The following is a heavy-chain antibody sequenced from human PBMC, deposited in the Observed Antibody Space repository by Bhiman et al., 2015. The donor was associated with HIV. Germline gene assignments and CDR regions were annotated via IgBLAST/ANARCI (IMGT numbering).Heavy chain of an antibody. D-gene: IGHD6-6*01. J-gene: IGHJ4*02. CDR1: GFTFSSYG. CDR3: AKDPGASMPGRPGGAPLI. CDR2: ISYDGNNR. V-gene: IGHV3-30*18. Sequence: QVQLVESGGGVVQPGRSLRLSCAASGFTFSSYGMHWVRQAPGKGLEWVAVISYDGNNRYYADSVKGRFTISRDNSKNTLYLQMNSLRAEDTAIYYCAKDPGASMPGRPGGAPLIWGQGTLVTVSS.